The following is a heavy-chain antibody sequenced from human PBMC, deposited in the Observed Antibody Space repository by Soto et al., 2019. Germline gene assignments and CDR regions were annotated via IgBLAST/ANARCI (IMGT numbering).Heavy chain of an antibody. V-gene: IGHV3-66*01. CDR1: GLTVSSNY. D-gene: IGHD2-2*01. J-gene: IGHJ6*02. CDR3: ARDSSLHQPLFYGMDV. CDR2: MYSGGST. Sequence: EVQLVESGGGLVQPGGSLRLSCAASGLTVSSNYMSWVRQAPGKGLEWVSVMYSGGSTYYGDSVKGRFIISRDNYKNTLYLQMDSLRVEDTAVYYCARDSSLHQPLFYGMDVWGQGTTVTVSS.